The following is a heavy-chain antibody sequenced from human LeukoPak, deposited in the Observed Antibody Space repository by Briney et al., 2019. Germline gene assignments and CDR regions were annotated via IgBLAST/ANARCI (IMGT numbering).Heavy chain of an antibody. CDR3: ARDGVAAEFDY. D-gene: IGHD2-15*01. J-gene: IGHJ4*02. CDR2: ISSSSYI. Sequence: GGSLRLSCAASGFTFSSYSMNWVRQAPGKGLEWVSSISSSSYIYYADSVKGRFTISRDNAKNSLYLQMNSLRAEDTAVYYCARDGVAAEFDYWGQGTLVTVSS. CDR1: GFTFSSYS. V-gene: IGHV3-21*01.